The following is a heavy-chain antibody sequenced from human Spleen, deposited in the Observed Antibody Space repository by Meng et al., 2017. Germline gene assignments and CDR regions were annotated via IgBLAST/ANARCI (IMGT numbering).Heavy chain of an antibody. V-gene: IGHV3-21*01. Sequence: EVQLVESGGGLVRPGGSRRLSCATSGFTFSSYRMNWVRQAPGKGLEWVSTISSGSNFIYYADSVKGRFTISRDNAKNSLYLQINSLRAEDTAVYYCARDIAGRLFDNLGQGTLVTVSS. J-gene: IGHJ4*02. CDR3: ARDIAGRLFDN. CDR1: GFTFSSYR. CDR2: ISSGSNFI. D-gene: IGHD6-6*01.